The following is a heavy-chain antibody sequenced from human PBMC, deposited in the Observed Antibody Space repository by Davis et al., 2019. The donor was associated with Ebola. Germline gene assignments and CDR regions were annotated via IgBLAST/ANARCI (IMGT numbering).Heavy chain of an antibody. CDR1: GFTFSSYW. J-gene: IGHJ4*02. CDR2: ISGSGGST. D-gene: IGHD5-12*01. Sequence: GESLKISCAASGFTFSSYWMSWVRQAPGKGLEWVSAISGSGGSTYYADSVKGRFTISRDNSKNTLYLQMNSLRAEDTAVYYCARRMVAIDYWGQGTLVTVSS. V-gene: IGHV3-23*01. CDR3: ARRMVAIDY.